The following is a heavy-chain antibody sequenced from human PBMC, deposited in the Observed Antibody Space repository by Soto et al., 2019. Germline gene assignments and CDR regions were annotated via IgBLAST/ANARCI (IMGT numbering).Heavy chain of an antibody. J-gene: IGHJ6*03. D-gene: IGHD4-17*01. Sequence: GGSLRLSCAASGFTFSSYDMHWVRQATGKGLEWVSAIGTAGVTYYPGSVKGRFTISRENAKNSLYLQMNSLRAGDTAVYYCARGTSVTNYYYYYMDVWGKGTTVTVSS. V-gene: IGHV3-13*01. CDR1: GFTFSSYD. CDR2: IGTAGVT. CDR3: ARGTSVTNYYYYYMDV.